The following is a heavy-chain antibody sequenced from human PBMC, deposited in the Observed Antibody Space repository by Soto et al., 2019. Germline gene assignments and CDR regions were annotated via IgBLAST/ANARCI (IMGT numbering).Heavy chain of an antibody. Sequence: LRLSCAASGFTFSNAWMSWVRQAPGKGLEWVGRIKSKTDGGTTDYAAPVKGRFTISRDDSKNTLYLQMNSLKTEDTAVYYCTTEDLWTYSGSFVGYYGMDVWGQGTTVTVSS. CDR1: GFTFSNAW. J-gene: IGHJ6*02. CDR3: TTEDLWTYSGSFVGYYGMDV. D-gene: IGHD1-26*01. CDR2: IKSKTDGGTT. V-gene: IGHV3-15*01.